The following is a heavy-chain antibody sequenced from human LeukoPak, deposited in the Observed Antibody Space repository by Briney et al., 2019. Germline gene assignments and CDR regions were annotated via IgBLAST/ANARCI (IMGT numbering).Heavy chain of an antibody. J-gene: IGHJ6*03. CDR2: IVVGSGNT. V-gene: IGHV1-58*02. CDR3: AAEGSIAARPVSYYYYMDV. D-gene: IGHD6-6*01. CDR1: GFTFTSSA. Sequence: SVKVSCKASGFTFTSSAMQWVRQARGQRLEWIGWIVVGSGNTNYAQKFQERVTITRDMSTSTAYMELSSLRSEDTAAYYCAAEGSIAARPVSYYYYMDVWGKGTTVTVSS.